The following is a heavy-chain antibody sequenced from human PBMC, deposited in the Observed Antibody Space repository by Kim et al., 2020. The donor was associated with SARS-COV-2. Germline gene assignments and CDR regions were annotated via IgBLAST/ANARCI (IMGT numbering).Heavy chain of an antibody. CDR2: IWYDGSNK. V-gene: IGHV3-33*01. J-gene: IGHJ4*02. CDR3: ARDRGGRYGDYGV. CDR1: GFTFSSYG. D-gene: IGHD4-17*01. Sequence: GGSLRLSCAASGFTFSSYGMHWVRQAPGKGLEWVAVIWYDGSNKYYADSVKGRFTISRDNSKNTLYLQMNSLRAEDTAVYYCARDRGGRYGDYGVWGQGTLVTVSS.